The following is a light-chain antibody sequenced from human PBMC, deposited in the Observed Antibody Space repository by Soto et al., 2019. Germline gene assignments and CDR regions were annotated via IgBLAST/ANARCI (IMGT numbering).Light chain of an antibody. CDR2: EVS. CDR1: SSDVGGYNY. V-gene: IGLV2-8*01. Sequence: SVLAQPPSASGSPGQSVTISCAGTSSDVGGYNYVSWYQQYPGKVPKLMIYEVSERPSRVPDRFSGSKSGNTAFLTVSGLQAEDEADYYCLSYADTAYVFGTGTKVTVL. CDR3: LSYADTAYV. J-gene: IGLJ1*01.